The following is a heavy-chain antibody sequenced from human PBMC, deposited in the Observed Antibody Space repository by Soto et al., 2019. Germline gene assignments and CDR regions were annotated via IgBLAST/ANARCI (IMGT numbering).Heavy chain of an antibody. D-gene: IGHD3-22*01. CDR2: INRDGNEK. Sequence: EVQLVESGGGLVQPGGSLRLSCAASGFTFSSYWMSWVRQAPGKGLQWVANINRDGNEKYYEDSLKGRFTISRDNAENSLYLQMNTLRAEDTAVYYCARAPDGSGSYYYFDGWGQGTLVTVSS. CDR3: ARAPDGSGSYYYFDG. V-gene: IGHV3-7*03. CDR1: GFTFSSYW. J-gene: IGHJ4*02.